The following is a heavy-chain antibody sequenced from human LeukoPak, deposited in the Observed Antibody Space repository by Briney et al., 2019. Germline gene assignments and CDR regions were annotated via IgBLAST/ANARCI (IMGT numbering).Heavy chain of an antibody. CDR2: VFYNGNT. J-gene: IGHJ4*02. V-gene: IGHV4-39*01. D-gene: IGHD2-21*02. CDR1: GDSITNSNYF. Sequence: RTSETLSLTCTVSGDSITNSNYFWGWNRQPPGQGLEWIGEVFYNGNTHYNPSLKSRVTISTDTSKNQFSLTLTAVTASDTAIYYCARRSPLVVVTAAHYYDYWGQGTLVTVSS. CDR3: ARRSPLVVVTAAHYYDY.